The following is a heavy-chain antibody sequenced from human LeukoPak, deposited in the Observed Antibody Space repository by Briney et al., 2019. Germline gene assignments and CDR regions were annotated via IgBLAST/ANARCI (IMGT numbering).Heavy chain of an antibody. CDR3: ARGTAAAGNDY. D-gene: IGHD6-13*01. CDR1: GYTFTSYG. V-gene: IGHV1-69*13. J-gene: IGHJ4*02. Sequence: SVKVSCKASGYTFTSYGISWVRQAPGQGLEWMGGIIPIFGIANYAQKFQGRVTITADESTNTAYMELSSLRSEDTAVYYCARGTAAAGNDYWGQGTLVTVSS. CDR2: IIPIFGIA.